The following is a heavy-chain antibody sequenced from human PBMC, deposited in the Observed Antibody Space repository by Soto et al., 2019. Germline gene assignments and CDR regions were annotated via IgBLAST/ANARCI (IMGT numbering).Heavy chain of an antibody. V-gene: IGHV3-43*02. Sequence: GGSLRLSCAASGFTVGDYDMRWVRQAPGKGLEWVSLISWDGGSTYYADSVKGRFTISRDNSKNSLYLQMNSLRIEDTALYYCAKGPLGYYYGMDVWGQGTTVTVSS. D-gene: IGHD6-13*01. CDR3: AKGPLGYYYGMDV. CDR1: GFTVGDYD. J-gene: IGHJ6*02. CDR2: ISWDGGST.